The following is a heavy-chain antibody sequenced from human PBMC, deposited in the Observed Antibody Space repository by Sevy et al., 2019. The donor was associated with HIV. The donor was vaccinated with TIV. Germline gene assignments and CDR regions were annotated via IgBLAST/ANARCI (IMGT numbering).Heavy chain of an antibody. CDR2: IYRSGSA. D-gene: IGHD3-22*01. Sequence: SETPSLTCTVSGGSINTGGYYWSWIRQHPGKGLEWIGYIYRSGSAFYNPSLESRVTISVDTSKNQFSLKLSSVTAADRAVYYCATHPNYYDSTGFPHGLNIWGQGTMVTVSS. V-gene: IGHV4-31*03. CDR1: GGSINTGGYY. CDR3: ATHPNYYDSTGFPHGLNI. J-gene: IGHJ3*02.